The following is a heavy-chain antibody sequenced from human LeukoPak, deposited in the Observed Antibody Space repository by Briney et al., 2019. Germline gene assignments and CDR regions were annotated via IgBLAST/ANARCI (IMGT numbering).Heavy chain of an antibody. J-gene: IGHJ3*02. CDR3: AREGVGYDGSSGPGDAFDI. CDR2: INWNGGSS. CDR1: GFTFDDYE. D-gene: IGHD3-22*01. Sequence: GGSLRLSCAASGFTFDDYEMSWVRQAPGKGLEWVSGINWNGGSSGYADSVKGRFTISGDNAKNSLYLQMNSLRAEDTALYYCAREGVGYDGSSGPGDAFDIWGQGTMVTVSS. V-gene: IGHV3-20*04.